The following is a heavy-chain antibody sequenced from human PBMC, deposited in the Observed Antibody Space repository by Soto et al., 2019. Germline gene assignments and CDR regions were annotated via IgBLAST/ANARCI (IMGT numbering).Heavy chain of an antibody. CDR3: ARSGYCSSTSCYPRPDYCGMDV. V-gene: IGHV4-59*01. CDR1: GGSISSYY. Sequence: SETLSLTCTVSGGSISSYYWSWIRQPPGKGLEWIGYIYYSGSTNYNPSLKSRVTISVDTSKNQFSLKLSSVTAADTAVYYCARSGYCSSTSCYPRPDYCGMDVWGQGTTVTVSS. J-gene: IGHJ6*02. D-gene: IGHD2-2*03. CDR2: IYYSGST.